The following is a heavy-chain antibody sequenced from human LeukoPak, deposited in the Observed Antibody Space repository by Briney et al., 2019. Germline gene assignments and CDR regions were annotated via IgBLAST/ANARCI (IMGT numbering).Heavy chain of an antibody. J-gene: IGHJ3*02. D-gene: IGHD3-10*01. CDR3: ARMVRGVRFISAAFDI. Sequence: SVKVSCKASGYTFTSYGISWVRQAPGQGLEWMGGIIPIFGTANYAQKFQGRVTITADESTSTAYMELSSLRSEDTAVYYCARMVRGVRFISAAFDIWGQGTMVTVSS. V-gene: IGHV1-69*13. CDR1: GYTFTSYG. CDR2: IIPIFGTA.